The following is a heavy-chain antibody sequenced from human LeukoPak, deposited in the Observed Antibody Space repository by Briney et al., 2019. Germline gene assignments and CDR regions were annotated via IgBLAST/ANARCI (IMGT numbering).Heavy chain of an antibody. Sequence: GESLKISCKGSGYSFTSYWIAWVRQMPGKGLEGMGIIYPGDSNTKYRPSFQGQVTISVDKSINTAYLQWSRLKASDTATYYCARHWSNTRPSPDQFYGMDFWGQGTTVIVSS. D-gene: IGHD2-2*01. CDR1: GYSFTSYW. CDR3: ARHWSNTRPSPDQFYGMDF. J-gene: IGHJ6*01. V-gene: IGHV5-51*01. CDR2: IYPGDSNT.